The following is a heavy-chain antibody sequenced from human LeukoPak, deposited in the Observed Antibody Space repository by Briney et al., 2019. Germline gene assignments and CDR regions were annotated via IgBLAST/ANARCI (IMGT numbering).Heavy chain of an antibody. CDR1: GGSISSYY. V-gene: IGHV4-59*01. CDR3: ARGPIVTHLFDY. CDR2: IYYSGST. Sequence: SETLSLTCTVSGGSISSYYWSWIRQPPGKGLEWIGYIYYSGSTNYNPSLKSRVTISVDTSKNQFSLKLSSVTAADTAVYYCARGPIVTHLFDYWGQGTLVTVSS. D-gene: IGHD1-26*01. J-gene: IGHJ4*02.